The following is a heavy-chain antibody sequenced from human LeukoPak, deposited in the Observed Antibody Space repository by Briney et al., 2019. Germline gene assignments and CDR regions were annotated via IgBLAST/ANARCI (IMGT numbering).Heavy chain of an antibody. V-gene: IGHV3-23*01. Sequence: PGGSLRLSCAASGFTFSSYAMNWARQAPGKGLEWVSAISSSGDSAYYADSVKGRFTISRDNSKNTLYLQMNSLSAEDTAVYYCAKDFEAAGTMFFDYWGQGTLVTV. J-gene: IGHJ4*02. CDR2: ISSSGDSA. CDR3: AKDFEAAGTMFFDY. CDR1: GFTFSSYA. D-gene: IGHD6-13*01.